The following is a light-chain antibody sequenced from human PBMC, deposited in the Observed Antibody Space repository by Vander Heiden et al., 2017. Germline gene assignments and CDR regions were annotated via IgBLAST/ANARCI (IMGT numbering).Light chain of an antibody. CDR1: NIGSKN. CDR3: QVWDNGSVV. J-gene: IGLJ3*02. CDR2: RDN. Sequence: VSVALGQTARITCGGKNIGSKNVHWYQQKPGQAPALVIYRDNNRPSGIPERLSGSNSGNTATLTISSAQVGDEADYFCQVWDNGSVVFGGGTKLTVL. V-gene: IGLV3-9*01.